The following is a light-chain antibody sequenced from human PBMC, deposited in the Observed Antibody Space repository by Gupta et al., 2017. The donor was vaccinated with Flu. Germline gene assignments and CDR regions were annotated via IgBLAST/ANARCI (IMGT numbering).Light chain of an antibody. CDR3: QQSYRTPFT. Sequence: DIQMTQSPSSLSASVGDRVTITCRASQNINNYLNWYQQKPGKAPKLLISVASSLQTGVPSRFSGSGYGTDFTLTINNLRPEDFATYYCQQSYRTPFTFGPGTRVDMK. CDR1: QNINNY. J-gene: IGKJ3*01. CDR2: VAS. V-gene: IGKV1-39*01.